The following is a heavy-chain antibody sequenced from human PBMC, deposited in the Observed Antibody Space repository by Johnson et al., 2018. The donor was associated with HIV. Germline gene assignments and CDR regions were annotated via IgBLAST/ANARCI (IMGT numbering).Heavy chain of an antibody. CDR2: IRYDGSNK. V-gene: IGHV3-33*03. D-gene: IGHD5-24*01. Sequence: QMLLVESGGGVVQPGRSLRLSCEASGFTVSSNYMSWVRQAPGKGLEWVAFIRYDGSNKYYAASVRGRFTVSRDNSKNTLYLQMSNLRADDTAVYYCAIDTREWQLRGWEDFDIWGQGTVVTVSS. CDR3: AIDTREWQLRGWEDFDI. J-gene: IGHJ3*02. CDR1: GFTVSSNY.